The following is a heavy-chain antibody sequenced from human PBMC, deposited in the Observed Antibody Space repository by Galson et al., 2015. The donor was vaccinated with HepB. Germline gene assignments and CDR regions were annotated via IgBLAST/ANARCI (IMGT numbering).Heavy chain of an antibody. CDR1: GGSFSAYY. CDR3: ARGAPVGTWGRYYFDY. Sequence: ETLSLTCAVYGGSFSAYYWSWIRQPPGKGLEWIGEIHHSGYATYSPSLKSRVTISVDTSKNQFSLRLTSVTAADTAVYYCARGAPVGTWGRYYFDYWGQGGLVTVSP. J-gene: IGHJ4*02. CDR2: IHHSGYA. V-gene: IGHV4-34*01. D-gene: IGHD4-23*01.